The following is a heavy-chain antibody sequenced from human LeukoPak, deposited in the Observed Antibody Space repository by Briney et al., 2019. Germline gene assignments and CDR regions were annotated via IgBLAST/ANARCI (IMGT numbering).Heavy chain of an antibody. Sequence: GASVKVSCKASGYTFTSYDINWVRQATGHGLEWMGWMNPNSGNTGYAQKFQGRVTMTRNTSISTAYMELSSLRSEDTAVYYCARGSIFRIFRAFDIWGQGTMVTVSS. J-gene: IGHJ3*02. CDR2: MNPNSGNT. CDR3: ARGSIFRIFRAFDI. V-gene: IGHV1-8*01. D-gene: IGHD3-9*01. CDR1: GYTFTSYD.